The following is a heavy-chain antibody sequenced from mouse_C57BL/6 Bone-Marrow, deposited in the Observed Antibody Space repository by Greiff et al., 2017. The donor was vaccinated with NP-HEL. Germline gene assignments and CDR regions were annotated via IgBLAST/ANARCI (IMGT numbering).Heavy chain of an antibody. D-gene: IGHD1-1*01. J-gene: IGHJ1*03. V-gene: IGHV1-82*01. CDR1: GYAFSSSW. CDR3: ARGGVLGV. CDR2: IYPGDGDT. Sequence: QVQLQQSGPELVKPGASVKISCKASGYAFSSSWMNWVKQRPGKGLEWIGRIYPGDGDTNYNGKFKGKATLTADKSSSTAYMQLSSLTSEDSAVYFWARGGVLGVGGTGTTVTVSS.